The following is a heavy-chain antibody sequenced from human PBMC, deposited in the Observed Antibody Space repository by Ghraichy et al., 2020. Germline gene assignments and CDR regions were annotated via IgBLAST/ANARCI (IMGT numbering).Heavy chain of an antibody. D-gene: IGHD6-6*01. CDR3: ARWAVGEYLPYSSSSTYSYYGMDV. Sequence: SVKVSCKASGGTFSSYAISWVRQAPGQGLEWMGGIIPIFGTANYAQKFQGRVTITADESTSTAYMELSSLRSEDTAVYYCARWAVGEYLPYSSSSTYSYYGMDVWGQGTTVTVSS. CDR2: IIPIFGTA. V-gene: IGHV1-69*13. J-gene: IGHJ6*02. CDR1: GGTFSSYA.